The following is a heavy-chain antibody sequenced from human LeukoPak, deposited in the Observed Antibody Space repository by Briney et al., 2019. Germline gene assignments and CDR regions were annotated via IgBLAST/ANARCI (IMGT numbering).Heavy chain of an antibody. CDR2: ISSTGNYI. V-gene: IGHV3-21*01. CDR3: ARNPQRDTSGYTLYYFNY. J-gene: IGHJ4*02. Sequence: PGGSLRLSCAGSGFTFSSCSMNWVRQAPGKGLEWVSSISSTGNYIYYADSVKGRFTISRDNAKNSLYLQMNSLRAEDTGIYYCARNPQRDTSGYTLYYFNYWGQGTLVTVSS. D-gene: IGHD3-22*01. CDR1: GFTFSSCS.